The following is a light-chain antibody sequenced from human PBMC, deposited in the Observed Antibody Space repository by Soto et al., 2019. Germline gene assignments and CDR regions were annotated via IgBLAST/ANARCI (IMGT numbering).Light chain of an antibody. Sequence: QSVLTQPPSVSGATGQRVTISCTGTSSNIGADYNVHWYRQLPGTAPKLLIYGNNHRPSGVPDRFSGSKSGPSASLAITGLQTEDEADYYCQSYDTGLRGMIFGGGTKLTVL. V-gene: IGLV1-40*01. CDR2: GNN. CDR1: SSNIGADYN. J-gene: IGLJ2*01. CDR3: QSYDTGLRGMI.